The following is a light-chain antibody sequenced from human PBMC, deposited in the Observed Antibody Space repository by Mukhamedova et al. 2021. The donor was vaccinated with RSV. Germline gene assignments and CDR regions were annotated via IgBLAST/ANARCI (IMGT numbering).Light chain of an antibody. CDR2: KAS. Sequence: SQSISSWLAWYQQKPGKAPKLLIYKASSLESGVPSRFSGSGSGTEFTLTISSLQPDDFATYYCQQYNSYPWTFGQGTKVEIK. J-gene: IGKJ1*01. CDR1: QSISSW. V-gene: IGKV1-5*03. CDR3: QQYNSYPWT.